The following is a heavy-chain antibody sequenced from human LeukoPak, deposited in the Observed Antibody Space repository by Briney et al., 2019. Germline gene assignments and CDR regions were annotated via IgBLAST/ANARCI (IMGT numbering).Heavy chain of an antibody. Sequence: ASVKVSCKASGGTFSSYAISWVRQAPGQGLEWMGRIIPILGIANYAQKFQGRVTITADKSTSTAYMELSSLRSEDTAVYYCARALRPGRFGELGYWGQGTLVTVSS. CDR2: IIPILGIA. V-gene: IGHV1-69*04. CDR1: GGTFSSYA. D-gene: IGHD3-10*01. CDR3: ARALRPGRFGELGY. J-gene: IGHJ4*02.